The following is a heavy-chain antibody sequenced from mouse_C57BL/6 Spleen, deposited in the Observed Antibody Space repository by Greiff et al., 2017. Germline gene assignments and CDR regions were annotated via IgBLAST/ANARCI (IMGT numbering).Heavy chain of an antibody. CDR2: IDPETGGT. V-gene: IGHV1-15*01. CDR3: TREGFAY. Sequence: QVQLQQSGAELVRPGVSVTLSCKASGYTFTDYEMHWVKQTPVHGLEWIGAIDPETGGTAYNQKFKGKAILTADKSSSTAYMELRSLTSEDSAVYYCTREGFAYWGQGTLVTVSA. J-gene: IGHJ3*01. CDR1: GYTFTDYE.